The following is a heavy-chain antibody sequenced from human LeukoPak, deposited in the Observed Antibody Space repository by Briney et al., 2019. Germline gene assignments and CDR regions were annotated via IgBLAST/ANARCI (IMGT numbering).Heavy chain of an antibody. Sequence: SETLSLTCTVSGGSISNSSYYWGWIRQPPGKGLEWIGSIYYSGSTYYNPSLKSRVTISVDTSKNQFSLKLSSVTAADTAVYYCATSTTGYCSSTSCPFDYWGQGTLVTVSS. CDR3: ATSTTGYCSSTSCPFDY. CDR2: IYYSGST. V-gene: IGHV4-39*01. J-gene: IGHJ4*02. D-gene: IGHD2-2*03. CDR1: GGSISNSSYY.